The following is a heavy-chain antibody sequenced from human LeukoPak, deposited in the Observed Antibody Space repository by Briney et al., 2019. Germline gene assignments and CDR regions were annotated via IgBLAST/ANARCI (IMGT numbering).Heavy chain of an antibody. J-gene: IGHJ4*02. Sequence: AGSLRLSCAASGFTFSSYAMSWVRQAPGKGLEWVSAISGSGGRTYYADSVKGRFTISRDNSKNALYLRMNSLRAEDTAVYYCAKLYIAAAGTGFDYWGQGTLVTVSS. V-gene: IGHV3-23*01. CDR2: ISGSGGRT. D-gene: IGHD6-13*01. CDR1: GFTFSSYA. CDR3: AKLYIAAAGTGFDY.